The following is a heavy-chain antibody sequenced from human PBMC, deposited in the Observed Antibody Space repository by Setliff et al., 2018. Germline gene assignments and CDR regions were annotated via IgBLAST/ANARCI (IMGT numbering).Heavy chain of an antibody. CDR1: GSTFTSYY. V-gene: IGHV1-2*06. J-gene: IGHJ3*02. D-gene: IGHD4-17*01. CDR3: ARDTEEIRGDYGAFNI. Sequence: ASVKVSCKASGSTFTSYYTHWVRQAPGQGLEWLGRIDPNSGGTDYAQRFQGRVTMSGDTSISTAYMELSGLRSDDTAIYYCARDTEEIRGDYGAFNIRGQGTMVTVSS. CDR2: IDPNSGGT.